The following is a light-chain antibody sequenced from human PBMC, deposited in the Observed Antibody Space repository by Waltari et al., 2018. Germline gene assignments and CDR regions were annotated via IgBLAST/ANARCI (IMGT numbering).Light chain of an antibody. CDR3: QTGGHGNWV. CDR1: SGHSGPA. J-gene: IGLJ3*02. V-gene: IGLV4-69*01. CDR2: VNTEGSH. Sequence: QLVLTQSPSASASLGASVKFPCTLRSGHSGPAIAWPQQQAEKGPRFLMKVNTEGSHRKGDGVPDRFSGSSSGAERYLSISSLQSEDEADYYCQTGGHGNWVFGGGTKLTVL.